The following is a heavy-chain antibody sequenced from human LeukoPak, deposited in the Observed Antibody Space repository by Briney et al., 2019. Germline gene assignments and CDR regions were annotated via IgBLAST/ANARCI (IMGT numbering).Heavy chain of an antibody. Sequence: PGGSLRLSCAASGFIFANYAIHWVRQAPGKGLQWVAVTSFDGNNNYYADSVKGRFTISRDNAKNSLYLQMNSLRAEDTAVYYCARDLVVVPAVLFDYWGQGTLVTVSS. CDR3: ARDLVVVPAVLFDY. CDR2: TSFDGNNN. D-gene: IGHD2-2*01. J-gene: IGHJ4*02. V-gene: IGHV3-30-3*01. CDR1: GFIFANYA.